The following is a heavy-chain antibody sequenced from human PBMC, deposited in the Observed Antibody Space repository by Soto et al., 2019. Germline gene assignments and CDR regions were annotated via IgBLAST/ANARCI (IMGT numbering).Heavy chain of an antibody. CDR2: IYYSGST. D-gene: IGHD3-22*01. CDR1: GGSISSGDYY. J-gene: IGHJ4*02. CDR3: ARFYYYDSSGYYYVEEFDY. Sequence: SETLSLTCTVSGGSISSGDYYRSWIRQPPGKGLEWIGYIYYSGSTYYNPSLKSRVTISVDTSKNQFSLKLSSVTAADTAVYYCARFYYYDSSGYYYVEEFDYWGQGTLVTVSS. V-gene: IGHV4-30-4*01.